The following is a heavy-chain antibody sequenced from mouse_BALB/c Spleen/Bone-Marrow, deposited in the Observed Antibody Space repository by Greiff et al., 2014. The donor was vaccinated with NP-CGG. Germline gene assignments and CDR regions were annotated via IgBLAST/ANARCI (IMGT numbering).Heavy chain of an antibody. D-gene: IGHD2-4*01. CDR2: IDTSDSYT. J-gene: IGHJ4*01. CDR1: GYAFTDRW. Sequence: QVQLQQSGTELVMPGASVKMSCKASGYAFTDRWIHWVKQRPGQGLEWIGAIDTSDSYTNYNQKLKGKATLTVDESSSTAYIHLSSLTSEDSAVYYCARGGDDFSLDYWGQRTSVTVSS. V-gene: IGHV1-69*01. CDR3: ARGGDDFSLDY.